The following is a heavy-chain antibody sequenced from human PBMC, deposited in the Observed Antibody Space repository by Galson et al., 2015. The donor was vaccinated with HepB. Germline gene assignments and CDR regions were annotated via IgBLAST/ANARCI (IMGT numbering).Heavy chain of an antibody. V-gene: IGHV3-30-3*01. D-gene: IGHD5-18*01. Sequence: SLRLSCAASGFTFSSYAMHWVRQAPGKGLEWVAVISYDGSNKYYADSVKGQFTISRDNSKNTLYLQMNSLRAEDTAVYYCARDRVDTAMVTVYFDYWGQGTLVTVSS. CDR1: GFTFSSYA. CDR2: ISYDGSNK. CDR3: ARDRVDTAMVTVYFDY. J-gene: IGHJ4*02.